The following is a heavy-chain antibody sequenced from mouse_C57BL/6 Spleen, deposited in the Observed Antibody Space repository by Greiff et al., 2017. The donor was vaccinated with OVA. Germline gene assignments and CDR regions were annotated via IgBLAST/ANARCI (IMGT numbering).Heavy chain of an antibody. D-gene: IGHD2-4*01. V-gene: IGHV10-1*01. Sequence: EVQLVESGGGLVQPKGSLKLSCAASGFSFNTYAMNWVRQAPGKGLEWVARIRSKSNNYATYYADSVKDRFTISRDDSESMLYLQMNNLKTEDTAMYYCVSEGDYHWYFDVWGTGTTVTVSS. J-gene: IGHJ1*03. CDR1: GFSFNTYA. CDR2: IRSKSNNYAT. CDR3: VSEGDYHWYFDV.